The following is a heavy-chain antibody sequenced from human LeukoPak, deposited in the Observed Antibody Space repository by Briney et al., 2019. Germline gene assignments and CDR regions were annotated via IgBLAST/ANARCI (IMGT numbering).Heavy chain of an antibody. CDR3: ASQRGYSYGQIDY. V-gene: IGHV4-59*12. CDR1: DDSITMYY. J-gene: IGHJ4*02. CDR2: VDHTGSA. D-gene: IGHD5-18*01. Sequence: SETLSLTCTVSDDSITMYYWTWIRQPPGKGLEWIGYVDHTGSAKFNPSLNGRVSISRDTSNNFFSLKLSSVTAADTAVYYCASQRGYSYGQIDYWGQGTLVTVSS.